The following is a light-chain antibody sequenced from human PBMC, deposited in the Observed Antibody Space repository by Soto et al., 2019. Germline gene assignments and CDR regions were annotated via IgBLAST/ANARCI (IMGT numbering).Light chain of an antibody. J-gene: IGKJ2*01. CDR2: WAS. CDR3: QQYNSPPYT. CDR1: QSILYSSNNKNQ. Sequence: DIVMTQSPDSLAVSLGERATINCKSSQSILYSSNNKNQLAWYQQKPGQPPKLLFYWASTRESGVPDRFSGSEYGTDFTLTISSLQAEDVAVYYCQQYNSPPYTFGQGTKLEI. V-gene: IGKV4-1*01.